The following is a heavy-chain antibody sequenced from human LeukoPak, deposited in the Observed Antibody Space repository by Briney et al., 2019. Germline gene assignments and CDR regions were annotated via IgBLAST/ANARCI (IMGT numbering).Heavy chain of an antibody. J-gene: IGHJ3*02. CDR1: GGSFSGYY. CDR3: ARESTQERFGELSGAFDI. V-gene: IGHV4-34*01. D-gene: IGHD3-10*01. Sequence: PSETLSLTCAVSGGSFSGYYWSWIRQPPGKGLEWIGEINHSGSTNYNPSLKSRVTISVDTSKNQFSLKLSSVTAADTAVYYCARESTQERFGELSGAFDIWGQGTMVTVSS. CDR2: INHSGST.